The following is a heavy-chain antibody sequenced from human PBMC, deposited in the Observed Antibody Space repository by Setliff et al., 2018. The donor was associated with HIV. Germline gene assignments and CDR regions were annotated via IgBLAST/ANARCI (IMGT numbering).Heavy chain of an antibody. CDR3: ARGFGSSWSYDGFDI. CDR1: GGSFSGYY. CDR2: ITHIGST. J-gene: IGHJ3*02. Sequence: LSLTCAVYGGSFSGYYWTWIRQTPGKGLEWIGEITHIGSTTHTPSLRSRASMSVDTSKKQFSLNLSSVTAADTAVYYCARGFGSSWSYDGFDIWGQGTLVTVSS. V-gene: IGHV4-34*04. D-gene: IGHD6-13*01.